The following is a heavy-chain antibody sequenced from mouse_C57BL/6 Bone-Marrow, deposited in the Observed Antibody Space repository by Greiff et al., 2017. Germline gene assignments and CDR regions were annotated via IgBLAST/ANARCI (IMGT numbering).Heavy chain of an antibody. CDR1: GYTFTDYY. J-gene: IGHJ3*01. CDR2: IYPGSGNT. CDR3: ARSRRFAY. V-gene: IGHV1-84*01. Sequence: VQLQQSGPELVKPGASVKISCKASGYTFTDYYINWVKQRPGQGLEWIGRIYPGSGNTKYNEKFKGKATLTVDTSSSTAYMQLSSLTSEDSAVYFCARSRRFAYWGQGTLVTVSA.